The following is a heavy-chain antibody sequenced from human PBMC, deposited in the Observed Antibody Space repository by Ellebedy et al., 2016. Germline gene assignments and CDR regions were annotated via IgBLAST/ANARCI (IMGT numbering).Heavy chain of an antibody. CDR2: ISGGGDIT. J-gene: IGHJ4*02. CDR1: GFAFRNFF. CDR3: YYGHYSGY. Sequence: GESLKISXVASGFAFRNFFMTWVRQAPGGGLEWVSTISGGGDITVSADSVKGRFTISRDNSRNTLYLQMDSLTAADTAVYYCYYGHYSGYWGQGTLVTVSS. D-gene: IGHD4-17*01. V-gene: IGHV3-23*01.